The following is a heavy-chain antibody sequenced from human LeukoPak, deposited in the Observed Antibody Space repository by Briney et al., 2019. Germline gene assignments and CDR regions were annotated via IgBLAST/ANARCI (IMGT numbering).Heavy chain of an antibody. V-gene: IGHV3-21*01. CDR3: ARADCSSSTCYLRRSWFDP. CDR1: GFTPSNYD. J-gene: IGHJ5*02. Sequence: GGSLRLSCAASGFTPSNYDMNWVRQAPGEGLEWVSPTSTSSRDINYKDSVRGRFTTSRDDAKNSLYLEMNSLRAEDTAVYYCARADCSSSTCYLRRSWFDPWGQGTLVTVS. CDR2: TSTSSRDI. D-gene: IGHD2-2*01.